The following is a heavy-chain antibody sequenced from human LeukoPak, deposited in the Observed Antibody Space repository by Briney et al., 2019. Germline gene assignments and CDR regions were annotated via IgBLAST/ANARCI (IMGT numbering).Heavy chain of an antibody. CDR3: ARHYYGAGSYFDY. J-gene: IGHJ4*02. CDR1: GFTVSSTY. Sequence: GGCLRLSCAASGFTVSSTYMSWVRQAPGQGLESVSVLYSGGSTYYADSVQGRFTISRDNSKHTLYLQMNSLRAEDTAVYYCARHYYGAGSYFDYWGQGTLVTVSS. V-gene: IGHV3-53*01. D-gene: IGHD3-10*01. CDR2: LYSGGST.